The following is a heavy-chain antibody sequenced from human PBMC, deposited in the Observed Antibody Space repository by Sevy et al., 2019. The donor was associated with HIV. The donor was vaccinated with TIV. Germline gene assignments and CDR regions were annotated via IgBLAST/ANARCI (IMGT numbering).Heavy chain of an antibody. D-gene: IGHD1-26*01. CDR1: GYTFTSYG. CDR2: ISAYNGNT. Sequence: ATVKVSCKASGYTFTSYGISWVRQAPRQGLEWMGWISAYNGNTNYAQKLQGRVTMTTDTSTSTAYMELRSLRSDDTAMYYCARVSYRGSYPGEYWFDPWGQGTLVTVSS. V-gene: IGHV1-18*01. CDR3: ARVSYRGSYPGEYWFDP. J-gene: IGHJ5*02.